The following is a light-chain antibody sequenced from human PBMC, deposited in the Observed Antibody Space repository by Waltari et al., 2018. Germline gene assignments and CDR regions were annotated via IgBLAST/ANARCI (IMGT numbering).Light chain of an antibody. J-gene: IGKJ5*01. CDR3: QQGYSTPIS. CDR2: AAS. Sequence: DIQMTQSPSSLSASFGHRCHFTCRASESITTYLNWYQQKPGKAPNLLIYAASRFQSGVPSRFIGSGSGTDFTLTISSLQPEDFSTYYCQQGYSTPISFGQGTRLEIK. V-gene: IGKV1-39*01. CDR1: ESITTY.